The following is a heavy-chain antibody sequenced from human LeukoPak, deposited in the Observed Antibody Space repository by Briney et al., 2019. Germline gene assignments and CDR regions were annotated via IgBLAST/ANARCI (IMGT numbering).Heavy chain of an antibody. CDR3: AKDMDQGGSTGFDY. D-gene: IGHD1-26*01. Sequence: PGGSLRLSCAASGFTFRGYGMHWVRQAPGKGLEWVAVIWYDGSNKYYADSVKGRFTISRDNSKYTLYLQMNSLRAEDTAVYYCAKDMDQGGSTGFDYWGQGTLVTVPS. V-gene: IGHV3-33*06. CDR1: GFTFRGYG. J-gene: IGHJ4*02. CDR2: IWYDGSNK.